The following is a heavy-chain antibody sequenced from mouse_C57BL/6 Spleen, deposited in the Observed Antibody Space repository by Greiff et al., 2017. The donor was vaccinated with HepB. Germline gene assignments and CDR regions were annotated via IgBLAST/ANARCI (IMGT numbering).Heavy chain of an antibody. CDR1: GFNIKDDY. J-gene: IGHJ3*01. Sequence: EVQLQQSGAELVRPGASVKLSCTASGFNIKDDYMHWVKQRPEQGLEWIGWIDPENGDTEYASKFQGKATITADTSSNTAYLQLSSLTSEDTAFYYCTTYYSNYYAYWGQGTLVTVSA. V-gene: IGHV14-4*01. CDR3: TTYYSNYYAY. CDR2: IDPENGDT. D-gene: IGHD2-5*01.